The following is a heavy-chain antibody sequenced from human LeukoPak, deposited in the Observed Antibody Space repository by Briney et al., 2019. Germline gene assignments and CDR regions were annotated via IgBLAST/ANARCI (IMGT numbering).Heavy chain of an antibody. J-gene: IGHJ3*02. Sequence: GESLKISCKGSGYSFTSYWIGWVRQMPGKGLEWMGIIYPGDSDTRYSPSFQVQVTISAHKSLCTAYLQWSSLKASDTAMYYCATGVCSGGSCYGDAFDIWGQGTMVTVSS. CDR3: ATGVCSGGSCYGDAFDI. D-gene: IGHD2-15*01. CDR1: GYSFTSYW. V-gene: IGHV5-51*01. CDR2: IYPGDSDT.